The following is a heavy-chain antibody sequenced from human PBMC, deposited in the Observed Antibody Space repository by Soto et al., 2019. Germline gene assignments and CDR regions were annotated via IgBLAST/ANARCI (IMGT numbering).Heavy chain of an antibody. D-gene: IGHD6-13*01. CDR3: AKRGNRSSDRASKYYFDY. CDR2: MSGSGGST. V-gene: IGHV3-23*01. CDR1: GFTFSSYA. Sequence: EVQLLESGGGLVQPGGSLRLSCAASGFTFSSYAMSWVRQAPGKGLEWASAMSGSGGSTYYADSVERRFTTCRDSAKNPLYLQMKSMRAEHTAVYYCAKRGNRSSDRASKYYFDYWGQGTLVTVSS. J-gene: IGHJ4*02.